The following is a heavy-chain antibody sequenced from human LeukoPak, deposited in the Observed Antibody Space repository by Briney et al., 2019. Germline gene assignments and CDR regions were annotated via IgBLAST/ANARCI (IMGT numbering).Heavy chain of an antibody. V-gene: IGHV1-3*04. CDR2: INTGSGNT. CDR3: AKKSNYYDSSGHFDY. CDR1: GYTFTSYA. J-gene: IGHJ4*02. D-gene: IGHD3-22*01. Sequence: ASVKVSCKASGYTFTSYAMHWVRQAPGQRLEWMGWINTGSGNTKYSQKFQGRVTITRDTSASTAYMELSSLRSEDTAVYYCAKKSNYYDSSGHFDYWGQGTVVTVSS.